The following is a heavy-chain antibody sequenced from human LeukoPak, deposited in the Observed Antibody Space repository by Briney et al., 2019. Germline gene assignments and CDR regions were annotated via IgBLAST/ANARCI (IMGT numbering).Heavy chain of an antibody. CDR2: IIPILGIA. Sequence: EASVKVSCKASGGTFSSYAISWVRQAPGQGLEWMGRIIPILGIANYAQKFQGRVTITADKSTSTAYMELSSLRSEDTAVYYRARSPQWEHQLDYWGQGTLVTVSS. J-gene: IGHJ4*02. V-gene: IGHV1-69*04. CDR3: ARSPQWEHQLDY. CDR1: GGTFSSYA. D-gene: IGHD1-26*01.